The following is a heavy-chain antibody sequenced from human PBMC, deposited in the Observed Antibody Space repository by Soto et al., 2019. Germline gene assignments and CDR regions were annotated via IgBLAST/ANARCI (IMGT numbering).Heavy chain of an antibody. CDR2: ISSSSDNI. V-gene: IGHV3-48*02. J-gene: IGHJ4*02. Sequence: PVVSLRLSCVASGFRFSDHSMTWVRQSPGKGLQWIAYISSSSDNIYYAESVRGRFTVSRDNAKNALFLEMNSLRDDDTATYYCARSPKGSLVTAWGQGSRVTVSS. D-gene: IGHD2-21*02. CDR3: ARSPKGSLVTA. CDR1: GFRFSDHS.